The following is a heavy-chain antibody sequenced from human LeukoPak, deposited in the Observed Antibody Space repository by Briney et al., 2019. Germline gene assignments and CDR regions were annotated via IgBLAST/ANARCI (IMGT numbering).Heavy chain of an antibody. CDR1: VYTFTGYY. V-gene: IGHV1-46*01. CDR3: ARVRATGVSGYDSPIDY. CDR2: INPSGGST. Sequence: ASVNVSCKASVYTFTGYYMHWVRQAPGQGLEWRGIINPSGGSTRYAQKFQGRVTMTRDTSTSTVYMELSSVRSEDTGVYYCARVRATGVSGYDSPIDYWGQGTLVTVSS. J-gene: IGHJ4*02. D-gene: IGHD5-12*01.